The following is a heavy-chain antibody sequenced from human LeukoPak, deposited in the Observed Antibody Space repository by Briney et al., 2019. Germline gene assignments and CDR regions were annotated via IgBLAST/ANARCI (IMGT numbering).Heavy chain of an antibody. CDR3: AKDLPQYYDFWSGYDGGFDY. D-gene: IGHD3-3*01. Sequence: GGSLRLSCAASGFTFEDYAMHWVRQGPGKGLEWVSLISGNGNNIYYADSVKGRFTISRDNSKNSLYLQMNSLRTEDTALYYCAKDLPQYYDFWSGYDGGFDYWGQGTLVIVSS. CDR2: ISGNGNNI. J-gene: IGHJ4*02. V-gene: IGHV3-43*02. CDR1: GFTFEDYA.